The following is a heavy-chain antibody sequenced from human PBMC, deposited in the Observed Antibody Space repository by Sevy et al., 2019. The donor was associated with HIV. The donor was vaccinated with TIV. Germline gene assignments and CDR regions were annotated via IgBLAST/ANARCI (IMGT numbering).Heavy chain of an antibody. Sequence: GGSLRLSCAASGFTFSDHGMHWVRQTPGKGLEWVSFVSYDGRSKDYADSVKGRFTISRDNSKNTVSLRMDSLRAEDTAVYYCAREGCTKPHDYWGQGTLVTVSS. CDR3: AREGCTKPHDY. V-gene: IGHV3-30*02. J-gene: IGHJ4*02. CDR1: GFTFSDHG. D-gene: IGHD2-8*01. CDR2: VSYDGRSK.